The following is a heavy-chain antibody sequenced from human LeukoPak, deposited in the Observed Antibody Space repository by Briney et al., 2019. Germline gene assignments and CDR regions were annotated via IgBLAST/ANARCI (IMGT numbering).Heavy chain of an antibody. D-gene: IGHD6-13*01. CDR1: GFTVSSNY. V-gene: IGHV3-66*02. J-gene: IGHJ4*02. CDR3: ARGTYSSSWYVYYFDY. CDR2: IYSGGST. Sequence: PGGSLRLSCAASGFTVSSNYMSWVRQAPGKGLEWVSVIYSGGSTHYADSVKGRFTISRDNSKNTLYLQMNSLRAEDTAVYYCARGTYSSSWYVYYFDYWGQGTLVTVSS.